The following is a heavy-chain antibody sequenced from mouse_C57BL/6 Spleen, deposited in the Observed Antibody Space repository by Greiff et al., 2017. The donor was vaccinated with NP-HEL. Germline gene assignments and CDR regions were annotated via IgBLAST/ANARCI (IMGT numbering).Heavy chain of an antibody. V-gene: IGHV1-80*01. CDR3: ARGRYGSPYAMDY. D-gene: IGHD1-1*01. J-gene: IGHJ4*01. CDR1: GYAFSSYW. Sequence: QVQLQQSGAELVKPGASVKISCKASGYAFSSYWMNWVKQRPGKGLEWIGQIYPGDGDTNYNGKFKGKATLTADKSSSTAYMQLSSLTSEDSAVYFCARGRYGSPYAMDYWGQGTSVTVSS. CDR2: IYPGDGDT.